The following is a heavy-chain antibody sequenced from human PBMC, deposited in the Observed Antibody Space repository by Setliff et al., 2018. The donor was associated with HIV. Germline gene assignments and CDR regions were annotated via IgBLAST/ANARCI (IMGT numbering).Heavy chain of an antibody. CDR2: IYHSGTT. CDR3: ARHSSGWFHPDY. Sequence: SETLSLTCTVSGGSISSGSFYWGWIRQPPGKGLEWIGTIYHSGTTYYNPSLKSRVTISVDTSKNQFSLKLSSVTAADTAVYYCARHSSGWFHPDYWGQGTPVTISS. CDR1: GGSISSGSFY. D-gene: IGHD6-19*01. J-gene: IGHJ4*02. V-gene: IGHV4-39*01.